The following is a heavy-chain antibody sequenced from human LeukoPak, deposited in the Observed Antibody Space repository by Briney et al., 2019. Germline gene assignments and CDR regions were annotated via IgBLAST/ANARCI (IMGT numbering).Heavy chain of an antibody. CDR3: ASGYCGGACQLGGVDM. V-gene: IGHV4-4*07. Sequence: PSETLSLTCTVSGGSIHSYYWSWIRQPAGKGLEWIGRLYSSGNTNFNPSLKSRVTISLDTSGNQFSLKLSSVTAADTAVYYCASGYCGGACQLGGVDMWGQGTMVTVSS. CDR2: LYSSGNT. D-gene: IGHD2-21*02. CDR1: GGSIHSYY. J-gene: IGHJ3*02.